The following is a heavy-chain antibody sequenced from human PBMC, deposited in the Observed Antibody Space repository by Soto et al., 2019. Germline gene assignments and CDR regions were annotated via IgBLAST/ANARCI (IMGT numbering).Heavy chain of an antibody. CDR2: ISYDGDNK. J-gene: IGHJ6*02. CDR3: ARGATSYAFSAMDV. D-gene: IGHD3-16*01. V-gene: IGHV3-30-3*01. Sequence: QVQLVESGGGVVQPGRSLRLSCAASGFTFSYHALNWVRQAPGKGLEWVAVISYDGDNKYIAESVKGRFTISRDNSKKTLSLPMNSLTTEDTAMYFCARGATSYAFSAMDVWGQGTTVTVSS. CDR1: GFTFSYHA.